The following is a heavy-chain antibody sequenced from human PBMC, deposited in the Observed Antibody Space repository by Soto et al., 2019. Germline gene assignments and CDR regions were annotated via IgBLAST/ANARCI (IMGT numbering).Heavy chain of an antibody. CDR3: ASQRDTAMVFDY. CDR1: GGSFNGYY. CDR2: VNHSGST. J-gene: IGHJ4*02. Sequence: SETLSLTCAVYGGSFNGYYWSWIRQPPGKGLEWIGEVNHSGSTKYNPSLESRVVVSVDTSKNQFSLKLSSVTAADTAVYYCASQRDTAMVFDYWGRGTLVTVSS. V-gene: IGHV4-34*01. D-gene: IGHD5-18*01.